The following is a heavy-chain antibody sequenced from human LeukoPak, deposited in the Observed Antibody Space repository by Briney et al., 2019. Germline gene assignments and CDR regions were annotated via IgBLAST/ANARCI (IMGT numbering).Heavy chain of an antibody. Sequence: PGGSLRLSCAASGSTFSSYWMHWVRQAPGKGLVWVSRINSDGSSTSYADSVEGRFTISRDNAKNTLYLQMNSLRAEDTAVYYCAENSYGSLTWGQGTLVTVSS. D-gene: IGHD5-18*01. CDR2: INSDGSST. V-gene: IGHV3-74*01. J-gene: IGHJ5*02. CDR1: GSTFSSYW. CDR3: AENSYGSLT.